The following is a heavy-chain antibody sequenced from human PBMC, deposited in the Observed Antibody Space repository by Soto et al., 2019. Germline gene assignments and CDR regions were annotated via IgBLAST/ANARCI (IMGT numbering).Heavy chain of an antibody. CDR3: TRGVYCRSTTRSPVRAF. CDR2: ISDDGSSK. D-gene: IGHD2-2*01. Sequence: GGSLRLSCADSVFTFSSYAMHWVRQAPGKGLEWVAIISDDGSSKHYADSVNGRFTISRDNSKNTLYLQMNSLRGEDTAVYYCTRGVYCRSTTRSPVRAFWGQGTSVTVSS. J-gene: IGHJ6*02. CDR1: VFTFSSYA. V-gene: IGHV3-30*03.